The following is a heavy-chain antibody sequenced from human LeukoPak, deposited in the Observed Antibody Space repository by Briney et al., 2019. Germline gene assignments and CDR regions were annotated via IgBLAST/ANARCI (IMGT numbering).Heavy chain of an antibody. V-gene: IGHV1-18*01. J-gene: IGHJ5*02. D-gene: IGHD2-21*02. CDR2: INTNNGNT. Sequence: ASVKVSFKASGYTFSTYGLMWVRQAPGQGLEWMGWINTNNGNTNYAQKFQRRVTMTTDTSTSTGYMELRRLRSDDTAVYYCARKRCTGDCYLFDPWGQGTLVTVSS. CDR3: ARKRCTGDCYLFDP. CDR1: GYTFSTYG.